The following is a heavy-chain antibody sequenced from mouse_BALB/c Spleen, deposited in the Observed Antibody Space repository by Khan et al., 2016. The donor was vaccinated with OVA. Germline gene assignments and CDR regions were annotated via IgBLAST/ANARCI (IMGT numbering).Heavy chain of an antibody. J-gene: IGHJ3*01. Sequence: EVELVESGGGLVKPGGSLKLSCAASGFTFSDYYMYWVRQSPEKRLERVATISDGASYTYYPDSVKGCFTISRDDAKNNLYLQMSSLKSEDTAMYYCARGYYGNPFAYWGQGTLVTVSA. V-gene: IGHV5-4*02. CDR3: ARGYYGNPFAY. CDR1: GFTFSDYY. CDR2: ISDGASYT. D-gene: IGHD2-1*01.